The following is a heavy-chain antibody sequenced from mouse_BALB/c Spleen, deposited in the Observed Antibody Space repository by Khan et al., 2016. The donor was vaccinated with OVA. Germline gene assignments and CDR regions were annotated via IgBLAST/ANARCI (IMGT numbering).Heavy chain of an antibody. D-gene: IGHD2-14*01. CDR3: TRGGYGVFGY. CDR1: GFTFSDYY. J-gene: IGHJ3*01. Sequence: VELVESGGGLVKPGGSLKLSCAASGFTFSDYYMYWVRQTPEKRLEWVATISDGGSYTYYPDSVKGRFTISRDNAKNNLYLQMSSLKYEDTAIYYCTRGGYGVFGYWGQGTLVTVSA. V-gene: IGHV5-4*02. CDR2: ISDGGSYT.